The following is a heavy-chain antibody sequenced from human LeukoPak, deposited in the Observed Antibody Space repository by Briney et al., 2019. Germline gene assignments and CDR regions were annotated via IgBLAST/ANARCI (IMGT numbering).Heavy chain of an antibody. J-gene: IGHJ6*03. CDR2: INPNSGGT. D-gene: IGHD5-12*01. Sequence: ASVKVSCKASGYTFTGYYMHWVRQAPGQGLEWMGWINPNSGGTNYAQKFQGRVTMTRDTSISTAYRELSRLRSDGTAVYDCARDGATPYYYYYYVDVWGKGTTVTVSS. CDR3: ARDGATPYYYYYYVDV. V-gene: IGHV1-2*02. CDR1: GYTFTGYY.